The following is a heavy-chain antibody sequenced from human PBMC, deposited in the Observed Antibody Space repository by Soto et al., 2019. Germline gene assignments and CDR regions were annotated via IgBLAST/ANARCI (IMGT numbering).Heavy chain of an antibody. D-gene: IGHD3-22*01. Sequence: QVQLVESGGGVVQPGRSLRLSCAASGFTFSSYAMHWVRQAPGKGLEWVAVISYDGSNKYYADSVKGRFTISRDNSKNTLYLQMNSLRAEDTAVYYCARPFEDYYDSSGYRHFYFDYWGQGTQVTVSS. J-gene: IGHJ4*02. CDR2: ISYDGSNK. CDR3: ARPFEDYYDSSGYRHFYFDY. CDR1: GFTFSSYA. V-gene: IGHV3-30-3*01.